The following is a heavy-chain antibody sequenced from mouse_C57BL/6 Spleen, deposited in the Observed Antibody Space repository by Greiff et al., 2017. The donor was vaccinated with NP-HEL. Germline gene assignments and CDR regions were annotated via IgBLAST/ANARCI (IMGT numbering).Heavy chain of an antibody. J-gene: IGHJ2*01. CDR2: IHPNSGST. CDR3: ARTPITPVYFDY. D-gene: IGHD1-1*01. CDR1: GYTFTSYW. V-gene: IGHV1-64*01. Sequence: VQLQQPGAELVKPGASVKLSCKASGYTFTSYWMHWVKQRPGQGLEWIGMIHPNSGSTNYNEKFKSKATLTVDKSSSTAYMQLSSLTSEDSAVYYCARTPITPVYFDYWGQGTPLTVSS.